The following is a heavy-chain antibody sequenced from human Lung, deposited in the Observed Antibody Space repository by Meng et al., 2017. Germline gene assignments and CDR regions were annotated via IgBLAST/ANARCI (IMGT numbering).Heavy chain of an antibody. D-gene: IGHD3-3*01. CDR2: IFHSGST. CDR1: GGSITSSTW. J-gene: IGHJ4*02. CDR3: ARFDISSSWRGDY. Sequence: QVQLQESGPGLVKLSGTLSLTCAVPGGSITSSTWWSWVRQTPGKGLEWFGEIFHSGSTNYNPPLESRVTISVDKSKNQFSLKVYSVTAADTATYYCARFDISSSWRGDYWGQGILVTVSS. V-gene: IGHV4-4*02.